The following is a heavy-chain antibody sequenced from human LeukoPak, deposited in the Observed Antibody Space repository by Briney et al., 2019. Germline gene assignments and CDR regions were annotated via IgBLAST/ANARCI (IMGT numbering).Heavy chain of an antibody. V-gene: IGHV1-46*01. CDR1: GYSFTSHY. Sequence: GASVTVSCTASGYSFTSHYMHWVRQAPGQGLEWMGIINPSGGTTTYTQKFQGRVTMTSDTSTSTVYMELSSLRSEDTAVYFCARSVTSGSYIVDYWGQGTLVTVSS. D-gene: IGHD3-10*01. CDR3: ARSVTSGSYIVDY. J-gene: IGHJ4*02. CDR2: INPSGGTT.